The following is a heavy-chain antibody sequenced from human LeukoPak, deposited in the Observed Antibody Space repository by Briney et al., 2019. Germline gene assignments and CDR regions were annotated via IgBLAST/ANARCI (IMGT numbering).Heavy chain of an antibody. D-gene: IGHD2-2*01. J-gene: IGHJ4*02. Sequence: GRSLRLSCAASGFTFSSYAMHWVRQTPGKGLEWVAVISYDGSNKYYADSVKGRFTISRDNSKNTLYLQMNSLRAEDTAVYYCARDRRRVVPAAIPDYWGQGTLVTVSS. CDR3: ARDRRRVVPAAIPDY. CDR1: GFTFSSYA. V-gene: IGHV3-30*01. CDR2: ISYDGSNK.